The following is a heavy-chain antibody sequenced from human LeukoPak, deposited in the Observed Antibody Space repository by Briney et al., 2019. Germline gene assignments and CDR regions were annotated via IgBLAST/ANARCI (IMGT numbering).Heavy chain of an antibody. CDR2: ISYEGSNE. D-gene: IGHD3-22*01. V-gene: IGHV3-30*18. CDR3: AKDGKEYYSDSSGFSDY. CDR1: GFTFSSYG. Sequence: GGSLRLSCVASGFTFSSYGMHWVRQAPGKGLEWVAVISYEGSNEFYADSVKGRFTVSRDNSKKTLNLQMNSLRVEDTAVYYCAKDGKEYYSDSSGFSDYWGQGTLVTVSS. J-gene: IGHJ4*02.